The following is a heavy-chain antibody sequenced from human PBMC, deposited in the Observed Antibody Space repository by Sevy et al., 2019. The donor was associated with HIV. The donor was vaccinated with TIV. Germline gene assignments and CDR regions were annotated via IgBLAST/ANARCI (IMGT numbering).Heavy chain of an antibody. CDR2: INPNSGGT. CDR1: GYTFTGYY. J-gene: IGHJ6*02. D-gene: IGHD3-10*01. Sequence: ASLKVSCKASGYTFTGYYMHWVRQAPGQGLEWMGRINPNSGGTNYAQKFQGRVTMTRDTSISTAYMELSRLRSDDTAVYYCARGRITMVRGVITAGLDVWGQGTTVTVSS. V-gene: IGHV1-2*06. CDR3: ARGRITMVRGVITAGLDV.